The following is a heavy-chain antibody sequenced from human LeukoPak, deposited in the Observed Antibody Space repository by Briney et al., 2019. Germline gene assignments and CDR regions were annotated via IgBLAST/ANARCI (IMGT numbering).Heavy chain of an antibody. J-gene: IGHJ4*02. CDR3: ARHGSRVMATIEDS. CDR2: IYHDGSA. Sequence: SETLSHTCTVSGRSITSSSHYWGWIRQPPGQGLQWIGLIYHDGSAYYNLSLKSRLTISIDTSKSQFSLQLSSVTAADTAVYYCARHGSRVMATIEDSWGQGTLVIVSS. CDR1: GRSITSSSHY. D-gene: IGHD5-12*01. V-gene: IGHV4-39*01.